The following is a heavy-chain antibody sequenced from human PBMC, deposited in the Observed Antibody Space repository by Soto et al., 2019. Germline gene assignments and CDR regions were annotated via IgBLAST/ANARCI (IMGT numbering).Heavy chain of an antibody. CDR2: IYPGDSDT. J-gene: IGHJ6*02. CDR1: GDSFAGFW. Sequence: GVFLRICCQGAGDSFAGFWVGWVRQMPGKDLEWMGIIYPGDSDTRYSPSFQGQVTISADKSLRTAYLQWTSLKASDTALYYCARTRSFTLGFYYDGMDVWGQGTTVTVSS. D-gene: IGHD6-6*01. CDR3: ARTRSFTLGFYYDGMDV. V-gene: IGHV5-51*01.